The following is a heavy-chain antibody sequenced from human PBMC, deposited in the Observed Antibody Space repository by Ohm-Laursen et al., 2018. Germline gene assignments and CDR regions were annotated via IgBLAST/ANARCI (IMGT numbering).Heavy chain of an antibody. J-gene: IGHJ6*02. CDR2: IWYDGSNK. CDR3: ARGYCGGDCWGDYYYGMDV. V-gene: IGHV3-33*01. CDR1: GFTFSSYG. Sequence: SLRLSCAASGFTFSSYGMHWVRQAPGKGLEWMAVIWYDGSNKYYADSVKGRFTISRDNSKNTLYLQMNSLRAEDTAVYYCARGYCGGDCWGDYYYGMDVWGQGTTVTVSS. D-gene: IGHD2-21*02.